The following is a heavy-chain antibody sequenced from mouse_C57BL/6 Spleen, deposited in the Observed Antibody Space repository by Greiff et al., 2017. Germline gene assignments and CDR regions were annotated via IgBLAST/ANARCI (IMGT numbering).Heavy chain of an antibody. D-gene: IGHD2-3*01. Sequence: QVQLQQSGPGLVQPSQSLSITCTVSGFSLTSYGVHWVRQSPGKGLEWLGVIWSGGSTDYNAAFISRLSISKDNSKSQVFFKMNSLQADDTAIYYCARNYEGRDYAMDYWGQGTSVTVSS. CDR2: IWSGGST. V-gene: IGHV2-2*01. J-gene: IGHJ4*01. CDR3: ARNYEGRDYAMDY. CDR1: GFSLTSYG.